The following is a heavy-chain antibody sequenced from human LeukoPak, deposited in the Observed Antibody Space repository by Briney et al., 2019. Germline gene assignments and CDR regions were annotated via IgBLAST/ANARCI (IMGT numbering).Heavy chain of an antibody. CDR2: INHSGST. Sequence: SSETLSLTCAVYGGSFSGYYLSWIRQPPGKGLEWIGEINHSGSTNYNPSLKSRVTISVDASKKQFSLKLSSVTTADTAVYYCGGGPRRWFDPCGEKTPVTVSS. CDR3: GGGPRRWFDP. V-gene: IGHV4-34*01. D-gene: IGHD6-6*01. CDR1: GGSFSGYY. J-gene: IGHJ5*01.